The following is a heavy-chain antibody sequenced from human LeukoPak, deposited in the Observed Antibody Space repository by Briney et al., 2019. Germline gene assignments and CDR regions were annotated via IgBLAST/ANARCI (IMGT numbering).Heavy chain of an antibody. CDR3: TVSGYSSSWYAFGY. Sequence: PGGSLRLSCAASGFTFSNAWMSWVRQAPGKGPEWVRPLKSKTDGGTTDYAASVKGRFTISRDDSKNTLYLQMNSLKTEDTAVYYCTVSGYSSSWYAFGYWGQGTLVTVSS. CDR1: GFTFSNAW. CDR2: LKSKTDGGTT. V-gene: IGHV3-15*01. D-gene: IGHD6-13*01. J-gene: IGHJ4*02.